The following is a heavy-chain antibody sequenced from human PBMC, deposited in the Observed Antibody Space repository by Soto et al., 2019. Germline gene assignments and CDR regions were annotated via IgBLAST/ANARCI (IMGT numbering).Heavy chain of an antibody. CDR1: GYTFTSYA. Sequence: ASVKVSCKASGYTFTSYAMHWVRQAPGQRLEWMGRINAGNGNTKYSQKFQGRVTITRDTSASTAYMELSSLRSEDTAVYYCARDRENKGGGAIRGNWFDPWGQGTLVTVSS. D-gene: IGHD3-10*01. CDR3: ARDRENKGGGAIRGNWFDP. CDR2: INAGNGNT. V-gene: IGHV1-3*01. J-gene: IGHJ5*02.